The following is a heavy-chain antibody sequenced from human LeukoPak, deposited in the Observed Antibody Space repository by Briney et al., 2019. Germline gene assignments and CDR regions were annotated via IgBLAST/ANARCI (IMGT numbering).Heavy chain of an antibody. V-gene: IGHV3-9*01. CDR1: GFIFDDYG. J-gene: IGHJ4*02. CDR2: ISWNSANT. D-gene: IGHD6-19*01. Sequence: GGSLRLSCAVSGFIFDDYGMHWVREAPGKGVEWVAGISWNSANTVYADSVKRRFTISRDNAKDSLYLQVNSLSPEDTALYYCVKDISGWSYFDYWGQGTLVTVSP. CDR3: VKDISGWSYFDY.